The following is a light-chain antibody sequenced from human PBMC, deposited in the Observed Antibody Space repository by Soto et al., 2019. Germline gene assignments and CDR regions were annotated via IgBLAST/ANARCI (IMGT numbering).Light chain of an antibody. Sequence: QSALTQPPSASGSPGQSVTISCTVPSSDVGGYNYVSWYQQHPGKAPTLMIYEVSKRPSGVPDRFSGSKSGNTASLTVSGLQPEDEADYYCSSYAGSNKSVFGTGTKLTVL. CDR1: SSDVGGYNY. V-gene: IGLV2-8*01. CDR3: SSYAGSNKSV. CDR2: EVS. J-gene: IGLJ1*01.